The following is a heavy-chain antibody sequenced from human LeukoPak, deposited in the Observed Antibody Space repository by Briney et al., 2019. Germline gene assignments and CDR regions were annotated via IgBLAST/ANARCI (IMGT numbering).Heavy chain of an antibody. Sequence: PSETLSLTCTVSGGSISSYYWSWIRQPAGKGLEWIGRIYTSGSTNYNPSLKSRVTMSVDTSKNQFSLKLSSVTAVDTAVYYCARDGCSSTSCYFLSEPGFFDYWAREPWSPSPQ. CDR1: GGSISSYY. CDR2: IYTSGST. CDR3: ARDGCSSTSCYFLSEPGFFDY. J-gene: IGHJ4*02. V-gene: IGHV4-4*07. D-gene: IGHD2-2*01.